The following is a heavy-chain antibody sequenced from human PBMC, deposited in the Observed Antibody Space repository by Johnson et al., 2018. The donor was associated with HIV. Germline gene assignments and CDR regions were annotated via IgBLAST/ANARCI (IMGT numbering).Heavy chain of an antibody. CDR2: IYGGGST. CDR3: AVLCSGCADAFDM. CDR1: GFTVSSNY. J-gene: IGHJ3*02. Sequence: MLLVESGGGLIQPGGSLRLSCAASGFTVSSNYMSWVRQAPGKGLEWVSIIYGGGSTYYADSVKGRFTISRDNSKNTLYLQMNSLRAEDRAVYYCAVLCSGCADAFDMWGQGTMVTVS. D-gene: IGHD2-15*01. V-gene: IGHV3-53*01.